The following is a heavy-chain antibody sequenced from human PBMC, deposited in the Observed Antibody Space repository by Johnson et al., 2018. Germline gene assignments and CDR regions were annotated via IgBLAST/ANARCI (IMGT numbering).Heavy chain of an antibody. V-gene: IGHV3-21*01. CDR3: ARDVGDGDCYFDY. J-gene: IGHJ4*02. CDR2: FSSSTSYI. CDR1: GFSFSSYN. D-gene: IGHD2-21*02. Sequence: VQLVQSGGGLVKAGGSLRLSCAASGFSFSSYNMNWVRQAPGKGLEWVSSFSSSTSYIYYADSVKGRFTISRDNAKNSLFLQMISLRAEDTAVYYCARDVGDGDCYFDYSGQGTLVTVSS.